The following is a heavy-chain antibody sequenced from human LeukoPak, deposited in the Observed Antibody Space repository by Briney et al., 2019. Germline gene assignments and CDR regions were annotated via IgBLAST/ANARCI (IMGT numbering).Heavy chain of an antibody. J-gene: IGHJ4*02. V-gene: IGHV3-9*01. CDR1: GFTFDDYA. Sequence: TGRSLRLSCAASGFTFDDYAMHWVRQAPGKGLEWVSGISWNSGSIGYADSVKGRFTISRDNAKNSLYLQMNSLRAEDTALYYCARGHCSSTSCYSGSDYWGQGTLVTVSS. D-gene: IGHD2-2*01. CDR2: ISWNSGSI. CDR3: ARGHCSSTSCYSGSDY.